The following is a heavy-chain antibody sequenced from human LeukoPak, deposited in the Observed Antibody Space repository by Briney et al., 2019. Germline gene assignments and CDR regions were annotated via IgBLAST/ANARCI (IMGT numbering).Heavy chain of an antibody. CDR1: GGSISSYY. J-gene: IGHJ2*01. V-gene: IGHV4-59*01. Sequence: KPSETLSLTCTVSGGSISSYYWSWIRQPPGKGLEWIGDIYYSGSTNYNPSLKSRVTISVDTSKNQFSLKLSSVTAADTAVYYCAKLDYGDYFWYFDLWGRGTLVTVSS. D-gene: IGHD4-17*01. CDR2: IYYSGST. CDR3: AKLDYGDYFWYFDL.